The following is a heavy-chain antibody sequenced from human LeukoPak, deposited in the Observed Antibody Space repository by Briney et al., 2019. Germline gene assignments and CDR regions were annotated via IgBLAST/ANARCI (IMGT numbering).Heavy chain of an antibody. Sequence: PGGSLRLSCAASGFTFSSYAMSWVRQAPGKGLEWVSAISGSGGSTYYADSVKGRFTISRDNSKNTLYLQMNSLGAEDTAVYYCAKGPVLLWFGGVLENYYMDVWGKGTTVTVSS. D-gene: IGHD3-10*01. CDR2: ISGSGGST. V-gene: IGHV3-23*01. CDR1: GFTFSSYA. CDR3: AKGPVLLWFGGVLENYYMDV. J-gene: IGHJ6*03.